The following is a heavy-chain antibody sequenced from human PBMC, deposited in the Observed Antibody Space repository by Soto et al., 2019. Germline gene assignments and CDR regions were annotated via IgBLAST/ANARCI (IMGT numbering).Heavy chain of an antibody. J-gene: IGHJ2*01. CDR2: FDPEDGET. V-gene: IGHV1-24*01. CDR1: GYTLTELS. Sequence: QVQLVQSGAEVKKPGASVKVSCKVSGYTLTELSMHWVRQAPGKGLEWMGGFDPEDGETIYAQKFQGRVTMTEDTSTDTAYMELSSLRSEDTAVYYCATSITMVRGVIYWYFDLWGRDTLVTVSS. D-gene: IGHD3-10*01. CDR3: ATSITMVRGVIYWYFDL.